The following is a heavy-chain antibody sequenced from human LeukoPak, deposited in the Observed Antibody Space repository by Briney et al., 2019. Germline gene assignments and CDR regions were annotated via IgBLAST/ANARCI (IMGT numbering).Heavy chain of an antibody. CDR3: AKGPLYDCSGGSCYWFDP. V-gene: IGHV3-23*01. D-gene: IGHD2-15*01. CDR1: GFTFSSYA. CDR2: ISGSGGST. J-gene: IGHJ5*02. Sequence: PEGSLRLSCAASGFTFSSYAMSWVRQAPGKGLEWVSAISGSGGSTYYADSVKGRFTISRDNSKNTLYLQMNSLRAEDTAVYYCAKGPLYDCSGGSCYWFDPWGQGTLVTVSS.